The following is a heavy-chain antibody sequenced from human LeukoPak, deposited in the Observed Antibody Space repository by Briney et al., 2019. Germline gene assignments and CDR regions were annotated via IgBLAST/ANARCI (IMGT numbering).Heavy chain of an antibody. CDR2: IYYSGST. CDR3: ARGASGSYYGFDYYYYMDV. CDR1: GGSISSYY. D-gene: IGHD1-26*01. Sequence: SETLSLTCTVSGGSISSYYWSWIRQPPGKGLEWTGYIYYSGSTNHNPSLKSRVTISVDTSKNQFSLKLSSLTAADTAVYYCARGASGSYYGFDYYYYMDVWGKGTTVTVSS. V-gene: IGHV4-59*01. J-gene: IGHJ6*03.